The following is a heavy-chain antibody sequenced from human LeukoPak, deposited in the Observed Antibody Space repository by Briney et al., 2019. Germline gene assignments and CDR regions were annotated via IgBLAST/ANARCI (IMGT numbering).Heavy chain of an antibody. D-gene: IGHD2-2*01. CDR1: GGTFSSYA. J-gene: IGHJ4*02. V-gene: IGHV1-69*13. CDR3: AARSTRALFDY. Sequence: SVKVSCKASGGTFSSYAISWVRQAPGQGLEWMGGIIPIFGTANYAQKFQGRVTITADESTSTAYMELSSLRSEDTAAHYCAARSTRALFDYWGQGTLVTVSS. CDR2: IIPIFGTA.